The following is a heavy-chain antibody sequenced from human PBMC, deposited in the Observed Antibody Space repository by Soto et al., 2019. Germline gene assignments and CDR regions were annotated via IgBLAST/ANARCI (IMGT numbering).Heavy chain of an antibody. CDR2: IYFSGST. V-gene: IGHV4-31*03. CDR1: GGSISGCTYY. Sequence: PSETLSLTCTVSGGSISGCTYYWIWIRQPPGQGLEWIGYIYFSGSTYYNPSLKSRVIISVDTSKNQFSLRLSSVTAADTAVYYCARGDWPTQMDVWGQGTTVTVSS. D-gene: IGHD2-21*01. CDR3: ARGDWPTQMDV. J-gene: IGHJ6*02.